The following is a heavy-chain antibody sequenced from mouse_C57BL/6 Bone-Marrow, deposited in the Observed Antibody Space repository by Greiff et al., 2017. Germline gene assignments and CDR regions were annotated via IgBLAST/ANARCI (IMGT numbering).Heavy chain of an antibody. V-gene: IGHV1-81*01. D-gene: IGHD2-4*01. CDR3: ARGDRDYGRGNAMDY. CDR1: GYTFTSYG. Sequence: QVQLQQSGAELARPGASVKLSCKASGYTFTSYGISWVKQRTGQGLEWIGEIYPRSGNTYYNEKFKGKATLTADKSSSTAYMELRRLTSEDSAVYFCARGDRDYGRGNAMDYWGQGTSVTVSS. J-gene: IGHJ4*01. CDR2: IYPRSGNT.